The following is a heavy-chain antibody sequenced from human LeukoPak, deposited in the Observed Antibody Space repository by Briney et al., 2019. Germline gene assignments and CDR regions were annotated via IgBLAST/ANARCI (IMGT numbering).Heavy chain of an antibody. Sequence: PGGSLRFSCAASGFTVSSNYMSWVRQAPGKGLEWVSVIYSGGSTYYADSVKGRFTISRDNSKNTLYLQMNSLRAEDTAVYYCAREIGRRTVTTFTVYYGMDVWGQGTTVTVSS. J-gene: IGHJ6*02. V-gene: IGHV3-53*01. CDR2: IYSGGST. D-gene: IGHD4-17*01. CDR1: GFTVSSNY. CDR3: AREIGRRTVTTFTVYYGMDV.